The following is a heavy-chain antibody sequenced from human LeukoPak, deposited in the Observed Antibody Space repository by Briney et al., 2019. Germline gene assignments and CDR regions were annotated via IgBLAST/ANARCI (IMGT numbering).Heavy chain of an antibody. CDR1: GFPFSSYG. V-gene: IGHV3-30*02. CDR3: AKDFHFYDSSGYEGY. Sequence: GSLRLSCAASGFPFSSYGMQWVRQAPGKGLEWVAFIRYDGSNKYYADSVKGRFTISRDNSKNTLYLQMNSLRAEDTSVYYCAKDFHFYDSSGYEGYWGQGTLVTVAS. J-gene: IGHJ4*02. CDR2: IRYDGSNK. D-gene: IGHD3-22*01.